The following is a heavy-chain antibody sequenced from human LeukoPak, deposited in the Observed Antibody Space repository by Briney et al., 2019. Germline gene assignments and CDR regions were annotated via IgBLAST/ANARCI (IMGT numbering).Heavy chain of an antibody. CDR1: GYTFTGYY. J-gene: IGHJ4*02. CDR3: AREPPGTNGCDY. D-gene: IGHD2-8*01. CDR2: MYANSGDT. Sequence: ASVKVSCKASGYTFTGYYMHWVRQAPGQGLEWMGWMYANSGDTQSAQKFQGRVTMTRDTSISTAYMELSRLTSDDTAMYHCAREPPGTNGCDYWGQGTLVTVSS. V-gene: IGHV1-2*02.